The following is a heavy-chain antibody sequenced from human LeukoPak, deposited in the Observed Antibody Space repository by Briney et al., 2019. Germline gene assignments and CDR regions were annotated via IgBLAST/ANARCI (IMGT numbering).Heavy chain of an antibody. Sequence: SETLSLTCTVSGGSISSYYWNWIRQPPGKGLEWIGYIYYSGSTKCNPSLKSRVTMSLDASKNQFSLELNSVTPADTAVYYCARGGNYWPQWWFDPWGRGTLVSVSS. V-gene: IGHV4-59*01. J-gene: IGHJ5*02. CDR3: ARGGNYWPQWWFDP. D-gene: IGHD1-26*01. CDR1: GGSISSYY. CDR2: IYYSGST.